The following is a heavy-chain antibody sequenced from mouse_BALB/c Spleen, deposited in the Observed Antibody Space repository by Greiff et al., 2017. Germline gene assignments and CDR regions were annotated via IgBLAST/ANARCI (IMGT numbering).Heavy chain of an antibody. CDR1: GYTFTSYW. D-gene: IGHD1-1*01. J-gene: IGHJ2*01. V-gene: IGHV1-69*02. CDR3: ARQFYYYGSSPFDY. CDR2: IDPSDSYT. Sequence: VQLQQPGAELVKPGASVKLSCKASGYTFTSYWMHWVKQRPGQGLEWIGEIDPSDSYTNYNQKFKGKATLTVDKSSSTAYMQLSSLTSEDSAVYYCARQFYYYGSSPFDYWGQGTTLTVSS.